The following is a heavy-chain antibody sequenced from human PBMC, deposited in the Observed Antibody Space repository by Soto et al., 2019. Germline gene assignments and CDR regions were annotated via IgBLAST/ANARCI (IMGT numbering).Heavy chain of an antibody. CDR1: GGSVSSYH. CDR3: ARDPLVVPYYYYGMDV. Sequence: LSLTCTVSGGSVSSYHWSWIRQPAGKGLEWIGRFYTSGNTNYNPSLKSRVTMSLDTSKNQFSLKLSSVTAADTAVYYCARDPLVVPYYYYGMDVWGQGTTVTVPS. V-gene: IGHV4-4*07. CDR2: FYTSGNT. D-gene: IGHD3-22*01. J-gene: IGHJ6*02.